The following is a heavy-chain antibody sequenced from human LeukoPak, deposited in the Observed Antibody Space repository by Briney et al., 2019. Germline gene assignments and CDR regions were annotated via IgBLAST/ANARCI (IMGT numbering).Heavy chain of an antibody. Sequence: PSETLSLTCTVSGDSISSSSYYWGWIRQPPGKGLEWIGSIYYSGTTYYNPSLKSRVTISVDTSKKQFSLKLRSVTAADTAVYYCARHEWGITNAFDIWGQGTMVTVSS. CDR2: IYYSGTT. D-gene: IGHD1-14*01. CDR3: ARHEWGITNAFDI. J-gene: IGHJ3*02. CDR1: GDSISSSSYY. V-gene: IGHV4-39*01.